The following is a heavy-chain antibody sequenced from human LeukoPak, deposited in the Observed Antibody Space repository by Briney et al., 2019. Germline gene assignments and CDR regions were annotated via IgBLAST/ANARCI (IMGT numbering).Heavy chain of an antibody. J-gene: IGHJ4*02. V-gene: IGHV4-59*08. CDR1: GGSISSYY. CDR2: IYYSGST. CDR3: ASLKLWSTVTTIDY. Sequence: SETLSLTCTVSGGSISSYYWSWIRQPPGKGLEWIGYIYYSGSTNYNPSLKSRVIISVDTSKNQFSLKLSSVTAADTAVYYCASLKLWSTVTTIDYWGQGTLVTVSS. D-gene: IGHD4-17*01.